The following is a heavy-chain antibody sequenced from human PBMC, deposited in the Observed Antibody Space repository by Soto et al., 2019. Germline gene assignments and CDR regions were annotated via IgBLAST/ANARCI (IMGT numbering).Heavy chain of an antibody. V-gene: IGHV4-30-4*01. CDR1: GGSISSGDHY. Sequence: SETLSLTCTVSGGSISSGDHYWSWIRQPPGKGLEWIGYIYYSGSTYYNPSLKSRATISIDTSKNQFSLKLNSVTAADTAVYYCARVRKRYCSSIIFYGFGNYCYGIDVCAQG. CDR3: ARVRKRYCSSIIFYGFGNYCYGIDV. CDR2: IYYSGST. D-gene: IGHD2-2*01. J-gene: IGHJ3*01.